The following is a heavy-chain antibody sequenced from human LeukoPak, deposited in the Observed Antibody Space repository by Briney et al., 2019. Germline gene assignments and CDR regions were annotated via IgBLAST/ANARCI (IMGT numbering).Heavy chain of an antibody. CDR3: VRDQDWAFDY. V-gene: IGHV3-48*01. CDR1: GFTFSSYA. D-gene: IGHD3-9*01. Sequence: GGSLRLSCAASGFTFSSYAMSWVRQAPGKGLEWISFINTKSKAIYYADSVKGRFTISRDNARNLLHLQMNSLRAEDTALYFCVRDQDWAFDYWGQGTLVTVSS. CDR2: INTKSKAI. J-gene: IGHJ4*02.